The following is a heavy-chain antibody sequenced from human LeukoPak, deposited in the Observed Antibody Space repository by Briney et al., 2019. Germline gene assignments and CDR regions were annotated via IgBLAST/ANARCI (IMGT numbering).Heavy chain of an antibody. J-gene: IGHJ6*03. D-gene: IGHD5-18*01. V-gene: IGHV3-11*01. CDR2: ISSSGSTI. CDR3: ARVGVDTAMLSYYYMDV. CDR1: GFTFSDYY. Sequence: PGGSLRLSCAASGFTFSDYYMSWIRQAPGKGLEWVSYISSSGSTIYYADSVKGRFTISRDNAKNSLYLQMNSLRAEDTAVYYCARVGVDTAMLSYYYMDVWGKGTTVTISS.